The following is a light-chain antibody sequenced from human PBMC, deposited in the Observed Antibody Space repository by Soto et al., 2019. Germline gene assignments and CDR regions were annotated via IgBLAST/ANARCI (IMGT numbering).Light chain of an antibody. CDR1: QGIRSA. J-gene: IGKJ4*01. V-gene: IGKV1-17*01. Sequence: DVQMTQSPSSLSASVGDRITITCRASQGIRSALSWYQQKPGKAPERLISGASTLHRGVPSRFSGSGSGTEFTLTITSLQAEDFATYYCLQNDSYPRTFGGGTRVDI. CDR2: GAS. CDR3: LQNDSYPRT.